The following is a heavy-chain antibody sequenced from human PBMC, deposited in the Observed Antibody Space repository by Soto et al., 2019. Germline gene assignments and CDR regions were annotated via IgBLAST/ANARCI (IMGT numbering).Heavy chain of an antibody. CDR1: GGSISSYY. D-gene: IGHD2-15*01. Sequence: NPSETLSLTCTVSGGSISSYYWSWIRQPPGKGLEWIGYIYYSGSTNYNPSLKRRVTISVDTSKNQFPLKLSSVTAADTPVYYCARAASHCSGGSCYSGGGIGYYYYGMDVWGQGTTVTVSS. J-gene: IGHJ6*02. CDR3: ARAASHCSGGSCYSGGGIGYYYYGMDV. CDR2: IYYSGST. V-gene: IGHV4-59*01.